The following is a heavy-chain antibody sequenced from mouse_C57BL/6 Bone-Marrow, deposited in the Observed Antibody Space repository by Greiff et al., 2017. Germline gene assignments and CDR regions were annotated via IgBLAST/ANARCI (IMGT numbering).Heavy chain of an antibody. J-gene: IGHJ1*03. CDR2: IYPRSGNP. CDR3: ARWCYGSSDVWYFDV. D-gene: IGHD1-1*01. V-gene: IGHV1-81*01. Sequence: VQLQESGAELARPGASVKLSCKASGYTFTSYGISWVQQRTGQGLEWIGEIYPRSGNPYYTAPFKGKATPTAYKSSRTADMEIRSLTAENAAVYCCARWCYGSSDVWYFDVWGTGTTVTVSS. CDR1: GYTFTSYG.